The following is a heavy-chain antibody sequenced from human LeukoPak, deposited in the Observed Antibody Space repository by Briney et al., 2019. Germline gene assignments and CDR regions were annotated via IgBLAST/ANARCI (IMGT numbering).Heavy chain of an antibody. D-gene: IGHD3-10*01. Sequence: ASVKVSCKASGYTFTSYGISWVRQAPGQGLEWMGWISAYNGNTNYAQKLQGRVTMTTDTSTSTAYMELRGLRSDDTAVYYCARDLGASGGFGPFDYWGQGTLVTVSS. CDR1: GYTFTSYG. CDR2: ISAYNGNT. CDR3: ARDLGASGGFGPFDY. J-gene: IGHJ4*02. V-gene: IGHV1-18*01.